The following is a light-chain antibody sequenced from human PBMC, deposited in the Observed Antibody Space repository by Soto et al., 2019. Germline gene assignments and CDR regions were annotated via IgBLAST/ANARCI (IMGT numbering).Light chain of an antibody. Sequence: QSVLTQPASVSGSPGQSITISCTGTSSDVGAYNYVSWYQQHPGKAPKLMIYEVSNRPSGVSNRFSGSKSGNTASLTISGLQAEDEADYYCSSYTSSTIVVFGGGTKVTVL. CDR2: EVS. J-gene: IGLJ2*01. V-gene: IGLV2-14*01. CDR1: SSDVGAYNY. CDR3: SSYTSSTIVV.